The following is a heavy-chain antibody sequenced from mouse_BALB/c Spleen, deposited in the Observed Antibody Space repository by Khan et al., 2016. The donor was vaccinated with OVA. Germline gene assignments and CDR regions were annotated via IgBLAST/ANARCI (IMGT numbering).Heavy chain of an antibody. CDR1: GFTFSDYY. Sequence: VQLKESGGGLVEPGGSLRLSCATSGFTFSDYYMSWVRQPPGKALEWLGFIRKKASGYTTEYSASVKGRFTISRDNSQSILYLQMNSLRAEDSATDYCARVDYGYGFAYWGQGTLVTVSA. CDR3: ARVDYGYGFAY. V-gene: IGHV7-3*02. CDR2: IRKKASGYTT. D-gene: IGHD1-2*01. J-gene: IGHJ3*01.